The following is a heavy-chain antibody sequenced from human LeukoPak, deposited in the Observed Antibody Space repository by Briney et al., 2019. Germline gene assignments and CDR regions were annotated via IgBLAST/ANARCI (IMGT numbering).Heavy chain of an antibody. CDR3: ARDRRGYSYGLFDY. J-gene: IGHJ4*02. CDR1: VFTFSSYW. CDR2: INSDGSST. V-gene: IGHV3-74*01. Sequence: GGSLRLSCAASVFTFSSYWMHWVRQAPGKGLVWVSRINSDGSSTSYADSVKGRFTIPRDNAKNTLYLQMNSLRAEDTAVYYCARDRRGYSYGLFDYWGQGTLVTVSS. D-gene: IGHD5-18*01.